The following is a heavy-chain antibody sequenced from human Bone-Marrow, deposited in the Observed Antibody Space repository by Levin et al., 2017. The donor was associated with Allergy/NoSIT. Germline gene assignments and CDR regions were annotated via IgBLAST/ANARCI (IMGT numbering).Heavy chain of an antibody. CDR3: AKIVYSGGSQVVDY. D-gene: IGHD1-26*01. Sequence: GGSLRLSCVASGITLSTYAMSWVRQAPGKGLEWVSVIIDSGDNTYYADSVKGRFTISRDNSKNTLFLQMNTLRAEDTAIYYCAKIVYSGGSQVVDYWGQGALVTVSS. CDR1: GITLSTYA. J-gene: IGHJ4*02. CDR2: IIDSGDNT. V-gene: IGHV3-23*01.